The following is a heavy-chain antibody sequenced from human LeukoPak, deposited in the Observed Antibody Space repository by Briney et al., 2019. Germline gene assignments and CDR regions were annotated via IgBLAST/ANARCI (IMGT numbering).Heavy chain of an antibody. CDR3: ARDSYVDTAMAFDY. CDR2: ISSSSSTI. V-gene: IGHV3-48*01. D-gene: IGHD5-18*01. J-gene: IGHJ4*02. Sequence: SGGFLRLSCAASGFTFSSYSMNWVRQAPGKGLEWVSYISSSSSTIYYADSVKGRFTISRDNAKNSLYLQMNSLRAEDTAVYYCARDSYVDTAMAFDYWGQGTLVTVSS. CDR1: GFTFSSYS.